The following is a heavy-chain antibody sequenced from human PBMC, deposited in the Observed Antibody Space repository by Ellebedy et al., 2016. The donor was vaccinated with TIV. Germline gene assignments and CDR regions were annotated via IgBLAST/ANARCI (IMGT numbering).Heavy chain of an antibody. D-gene: IGHD4-11*01. CDR3: TPDYSGVYGMDV. CDR2: IKSKTDGGTT. V-gene: IGHV3-15*01. Sequence: GESLKISCTASGFTFGDYAMSWVRQAPGKGLEWVGRIKSKTDGGTTDYAAPVKGRFTISRDDSKNTLYLQMNSLKTEDTAVYYCTPDYSGVYGMDVWGQGTTVTVSS. CDR1: GFTFGDYA. J-gene: IGHJ6*02.